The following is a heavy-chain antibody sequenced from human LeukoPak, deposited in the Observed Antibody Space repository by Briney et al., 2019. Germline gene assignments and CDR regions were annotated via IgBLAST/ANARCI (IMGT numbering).Heavy chain of an antibody. CDR3: ARVITTHYYYSYGMDV. CDR2: IYPDDSDT. Sequence: GESLKISCKGSGYSFTSYWIGWVRQMPGKGLEWMGIIYPDDSDTRYSPSFQGQVTISADKSISTAYLQWSGLKASDTAIYYCARVITTHYYYSYGMDVWGQGTTVTVSS. CDR1: GYSFTSYW. D-gene: IGHD3-22*01. J-gene: IGHJ6*02. V-gene: IGHV5-51*01.